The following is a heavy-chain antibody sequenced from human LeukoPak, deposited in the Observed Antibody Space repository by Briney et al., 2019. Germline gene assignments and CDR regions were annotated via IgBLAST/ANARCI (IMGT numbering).Heavy chain of an antibody. D-gene: IGHD3-22*01. J-gene: IGHJ3*02. CDR3: ARETYYYDSSGYYSYPPHDAFDI. CDR1: GGSISSGGYY. Sequence: PSETLSLTCTVSGGSISSGGYYWSWIRQPPGKGLEWIGYIYHSGSTYYNPSLKSRVTISVDRSKNQFSLKLSSVTAADTAVYYCARETYYYDSSGYYSYPPHDAFDIWGQGTMVTVSS. CDR2: IYHSGST. V-gene: IGHV4-30-2*01.